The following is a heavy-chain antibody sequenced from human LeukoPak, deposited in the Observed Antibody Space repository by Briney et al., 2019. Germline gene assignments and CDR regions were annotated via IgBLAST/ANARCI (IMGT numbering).Heavy chain of an antibody. Sequence: ASVKVSCKACGGTFSSYAISWVRQAPGQGLEWMGGIIPIFGTANYAQKFQGRVTITADESTSTAYMELSSLRSEDTAVYYCARTDYGDYGNFDYWGQGTLVTVSS. CDR3: ARTDYGDYGNFDY. V-gene: IGHV1-69*01. CDR2: IIPIFGTA. CDR1: GGTFSSYA. J-gene: IGHJ4*02. D-gene: IGHD4-17*01.